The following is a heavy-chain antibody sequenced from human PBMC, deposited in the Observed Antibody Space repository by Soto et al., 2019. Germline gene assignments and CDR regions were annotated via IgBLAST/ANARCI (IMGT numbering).Heavy chain of an antibody. V-gene: IGHV4-39*01. Sequence: SETLSLTCTVSGGSVSSSSYYWGWIRQPPGKGLEWIGKIYHSGSTNYNPSLKSRVTISVDKSKNQFSLKLSSVTAADTAVYYCARHDWAKPFDYWGQGTLVTVSS. CDR1: GGSVSSSSYY. CDR3: ARHDWAKPFDY. CDR2: IYHSGST. J-gene: IGHJ4*02. D-gene: IGHD3-9*01.